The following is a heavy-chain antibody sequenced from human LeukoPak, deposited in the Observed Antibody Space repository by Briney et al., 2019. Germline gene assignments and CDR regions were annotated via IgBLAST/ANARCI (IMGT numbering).Heavy chain of an antibody. CDR2: ISYSGST. D-gene: IGHD3-10*01. CDR1: GGSISSSTYN. J-gene: IGHJ4*02. Sequence: PSETLSLTCTVSGGSISSSTYNWDWIRQPPGKGLEWIGRISYSGSTYYNPSLKSRVTISVDKSKNQFSLKLSSVTAADTAVYYCARQLRGAWDLDYWGPGTLVTVSS. V-gene: IGHV4-39*07. CDR3: ARQLRGAWDLDY.